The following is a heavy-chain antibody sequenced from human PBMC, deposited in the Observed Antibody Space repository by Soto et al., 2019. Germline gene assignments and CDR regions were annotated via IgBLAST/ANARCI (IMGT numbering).Heavy chain of an antibody. V-gene: IGHV3-33*01. Sequence: GSLRLSCAASGFTFSSYGMHWVRQAPGKGLEWVAVIWYDGSNKYYADSVKGRFTISRDNSKNTLYLQMNSLRAEDTAVYYCARDKALGYSSGWYAHHSYYGMDVWGQGTTVTVSS. CDR3: ARDKALGYSSGWYAHHSYYGMDV. D-gene: IGHD6-19*01. J-gene: IGHJ6*02. CDR1: GFTFSSYG. CDR2: IWYDGSNK.